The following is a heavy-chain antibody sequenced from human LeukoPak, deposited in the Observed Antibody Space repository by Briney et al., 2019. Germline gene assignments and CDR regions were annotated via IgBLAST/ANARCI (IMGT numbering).Heavy chain of an antibody. Sequence: KPSGTLSLTCAVSGGPISSSNWWSWVRQPPGKGLEWIGEIYHSGSTNYNPSLKSRVTISVDKSKNQFSLKLSSVTAADTAVYYCATGLDGFLNDAFDIWGQGTMVTVSS. CDR2: IYHSGST. V-gene: IGHV4-4*02. CDR1: GGPISSSNW. D-gene: IGHD2/OR15-2a*01. J-gene: IGHJ3*02. CDR3: ATGLDGFLNDAFDI.